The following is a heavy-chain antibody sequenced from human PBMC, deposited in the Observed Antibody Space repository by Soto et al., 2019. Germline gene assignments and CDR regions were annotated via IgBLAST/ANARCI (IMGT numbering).Heavy chain of an antibody. CDR1: GDTFSFYT. Sequence: QVQLVQSGAEVKKPGSSVKVSCKASGDTFSFYTINWVRQAPGLGLEWVGRINPILSMSNYAQKVQGRVTMTADKSTSTAYMELRSLRSEDTAMYYCATSYGSGYRAFDYWGQGALVTVSS. CDR3: ATSYGSGYRAFDY. CDR2: INPILSMS. V-gene: IGHV1-69*02. J-gene: IGHJ4*02. D-gene: IGHD3-10*01.